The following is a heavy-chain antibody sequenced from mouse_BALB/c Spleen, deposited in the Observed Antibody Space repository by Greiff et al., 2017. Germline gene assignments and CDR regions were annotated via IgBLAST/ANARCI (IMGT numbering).Heavy chain of an antibody. CDR2: IWTGGGT. Sequence: VQLVESGPGLVAPSQSLSITCTVSGFSLTSYDISWIRQPPGKGLEWLGVIWTGGGTNYNSAFMSRLSISKDNSKSQVFLKMNSLQTDDTAIYYCVRDMRYDAAWFAYWGQGTLVTVSA. D-gene: IGHD2-14*01. CDR1: GFSLTSYD. CDR3: VRDMRYDAAWFAY. V-gene: IGHV2-9-2*01. J-gene: IGHJ3*01.